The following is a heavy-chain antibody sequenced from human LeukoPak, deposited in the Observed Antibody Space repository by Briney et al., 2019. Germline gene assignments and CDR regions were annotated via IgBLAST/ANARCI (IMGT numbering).Heavy chain of an antibody. Sequence: SETLSLTCIVTGGSISSHCWGWIRRPPGKGLEWLGCIKYSGSTHYNPSLESRVTISVDTSKNQFSLKLSSVTAADTAVYYCARVRGLGVISPYFDYWGQGILVTVSS. V-gene: IGHV4-59*08. CDR3: ARVRGLGVISPYFDY. CDR1: GGSISSHC. J-gene: IGHJ4*02. CDR2: IKYSGST. D-gene: IGHD3-16*02.